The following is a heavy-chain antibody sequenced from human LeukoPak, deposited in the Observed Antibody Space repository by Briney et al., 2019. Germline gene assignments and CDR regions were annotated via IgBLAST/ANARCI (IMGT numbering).Heavy chain of an antibody. CDR1: GGSFSGYY. V-gene: IGHV4-34*01. D-gene: IGHD1-14*01. CDR3: ARGFSRSGPGGHTGDY. J-gene: IGHJ4*02. CDR2: INRSGST. Sequence: SETLSLTCAVYGGSFSGYYWSWIRQPPGKGLEWIGEINRSGSTNYNPSLKSRVTISVDTSKNQFSLKLSSVTAADTAVYYCARGFSRSGPGGHTGDYWGQGTLVTVSS.